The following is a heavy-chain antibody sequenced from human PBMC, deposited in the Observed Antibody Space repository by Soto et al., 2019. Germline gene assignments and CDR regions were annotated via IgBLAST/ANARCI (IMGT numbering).Heavy chain of an antibody. CDR3: AQTGSITMIAVVIYWYPSYYFDY. V-gene: IGHV2-5*02. Sequence: QITLKASGPTLVKPTQTLTLTCTFSGFSLSTSGVGVGWIRQPPGKALEWLTHIYWDDDKRYSPSLKSRLTITKDTSKNQVVLTMTNMDPVDTATYYCAQTGSITMIAVVIYWYPSYYFDYLGQGTLVTVSS. CDR1: GFSLSTSGVG. CDR2: IYWDDDK. D-gene: IGHD3-22*01. J-gene: IGHJ4*02.